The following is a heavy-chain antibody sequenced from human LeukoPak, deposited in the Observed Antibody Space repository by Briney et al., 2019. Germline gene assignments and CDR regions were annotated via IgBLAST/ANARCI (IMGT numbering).Heavy chain of an antibody. CDR1: GGSISSSNYY. D-gene: IGHD2-15*01. CDR2: IYYSGSI. CDR3: ERQRGYCSGGSCYGMFDY. Sequence: PSETLSLTCTVSGGSISSSNYYWGWIRQPPGKGLEWIGSIYYSGSIYYNPSLKSRVTISVDTSKNQFSLKLTSVTAADTAVYYCERQRGYCSGGSCYGMFDYWGQGTLVTVSS. J-gene: IGHJ4*02. V-gene: IGHV4-39*01.